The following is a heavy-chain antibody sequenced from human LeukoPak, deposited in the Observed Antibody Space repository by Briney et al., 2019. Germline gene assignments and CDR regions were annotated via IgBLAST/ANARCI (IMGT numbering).Heavy chain of an antibody. CDR1: GGSISSSSYY. CDR3: ASIAAAGNYYYYYYMDV. D-gene: IGHD6-13*01. J-gene: IGHJ6*03. V-gene: IGHV4-39*01. Sequence: SETLSLTCTVSGGSISSSSYYWGWIRQPPGKGLEWIGYIYYRGSTYYNPSLKSRVTISVDTSKNQFSLKLSSVTAADTAVYYCASIAAAGNYYYYYYMDVWGKGTTVTVSS. CDR2: IYYRGST.